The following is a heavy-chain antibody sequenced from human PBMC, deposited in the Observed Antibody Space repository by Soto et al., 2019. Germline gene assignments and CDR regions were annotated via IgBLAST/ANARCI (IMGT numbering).Heavy chain of an antibody. CDR2: SSNSGSFT. Sequence: GGSLRLSCAASGFTFSDHYMSWIRQAPGKGLEWIGYSSNSGSFTRYADSVKGRFSISRDNAKNSLYLQTNSLRGDDTAIYYCVRSGDNYNLLDYWGQGTPVTVSS. V-gene: IGHV3-11*06. J-gene: IGHJ4*02. CDR3: VRSGDNYNLLDY. D-gene: IGHD1-1*01. CDR1: GFTFSDHY.